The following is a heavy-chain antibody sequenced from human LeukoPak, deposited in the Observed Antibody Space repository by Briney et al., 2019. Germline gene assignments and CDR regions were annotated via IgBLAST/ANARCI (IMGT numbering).Heavy chain of an antibody. Sequence: GGSLRLSCAASGLTFSSYWMHWVRQAPGKGLVWVSRINSDGSSTSYADSVKGRFTISRDNAKNTLYLQMNSLRAEDTAVYYCARGPYCSGGSCYLYYFDYWGQGTLVTVSS. CDR3: ARGPYCSGGSCYLYYFDY. J-gene: IGHJ4*02. CDR1: GLTFSSYW. V-gene: IGHV3-74*01. D-gene: IGHD2-15*01. CDR2: INSDGSST.